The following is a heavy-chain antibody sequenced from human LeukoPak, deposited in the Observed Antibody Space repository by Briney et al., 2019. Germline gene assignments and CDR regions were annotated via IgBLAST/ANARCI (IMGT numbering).Heavy chain of an antibody. J-gene: IGHJ4*02. CDR3: ARDGDGGNSDY. CDR2: IIPILGIA. D-gene: IGHD4-23*01. V-gene: IGHV1-69*04. CDR1: GGTFSSYA. Sequence: SVKVSCKASGGTFSSYAISWVRQAPGQGLEWMGRIIPILGIANYAQKLQGRVTITADKSTSTAYMELSSLRSEDTAVYYCARDGDGGNSDYWGQGTLVTVSS.